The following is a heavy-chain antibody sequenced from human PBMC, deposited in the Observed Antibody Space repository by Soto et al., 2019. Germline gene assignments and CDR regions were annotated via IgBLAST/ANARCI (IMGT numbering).Heavy chain of an antibody. CDR1: GGSISSGGYS. V-gene: IGHV4-30-2*01. CDR2: IYHSGST. J-gene: IGHJ4*02. D-gene: IGHD6-13*01. CDR3: ARADTIEAAAFDY. Sequence: SETLSLTCAVSGGSISSGGYSWSWIRQPPGKGLEWIGYIYHSGSTYYNPSLKSRVTISVARSKNQFSLKMSSVTAADTAVYYCARADTIEAAAFDYWGQGTLVTVSS.